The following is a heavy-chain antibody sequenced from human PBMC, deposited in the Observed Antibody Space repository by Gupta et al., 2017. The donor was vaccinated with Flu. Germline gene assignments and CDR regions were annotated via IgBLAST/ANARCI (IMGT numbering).Heavy chain of an antibody. Sequence: QITLKESGPTLVKPTQTLTLTCSFSGFSLSATGLGVAWIRQPPGKALEWLALIYWNDEERYSPSLNNRLTITKDTSKNQVVLTMTNMDPVDTATYYCAHRNLVLMGPFDHWGQGIMVTVSS. CDR2: IYWNDEE. J-gene: IGHJ4*02. CDR1: GFSLSATGLG. D-gene: IGHD2-8*01. V-gene: IGHV2-5*01. CDR3: AHRNLVLMGPFDH.